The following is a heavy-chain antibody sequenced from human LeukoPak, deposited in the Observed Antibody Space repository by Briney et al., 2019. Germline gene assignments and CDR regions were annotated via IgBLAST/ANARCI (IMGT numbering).Heavy chain of an antibody. V-gene: IGHV1-69*01. Sequence: SVKVSCKASGGTFSSYAISWVRQAPGQGLEWMGGIIPIFGTANYAQKFQGRVTITADESTSTAYMELSSLRSEDTGVYYCARDHGVVPAAISYYYYGMGVWGQGTTVTVSS. CDR3: ARDHGVVPAAISYYYYGMGV. D-gene: IGHD2-2*01. CDR1: GGTFSSYA. J-gene: IGHJ6*02. CDR2: IIPIFGTA.